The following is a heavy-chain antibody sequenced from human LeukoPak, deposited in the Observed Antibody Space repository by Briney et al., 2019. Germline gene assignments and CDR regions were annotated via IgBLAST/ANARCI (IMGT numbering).Heavy chain of an antibody. J-gene: IGHJ4*02. Sequence: GASLRISCKGSGYSFTSYWISWVRQMPGKDLEWMGRIDPSDSYTNYSPSFQGHVTISADKSISTAYLQWSSLKASDTAMYYCAREVIVAGSTFVYWGEGSLGTVSP. CDR3: AREVIVAGSTFVY. D-gene: IGHD6-19*01. CDR2: IDPSDSYT. V-gene: IGHV5-10-1*01. CDR1: GYSFTSYW.